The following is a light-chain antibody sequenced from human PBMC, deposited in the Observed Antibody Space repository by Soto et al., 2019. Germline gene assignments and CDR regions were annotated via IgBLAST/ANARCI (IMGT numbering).Light chain of an antibody. V-gene: IGKV3-15*01. CDR3: QQGHNWPLT. CDR1: QSISSE. Sequence: EIVMTQSPATLSVSPGESATLSCRASQSISSELAWYQQKPGQPPRLLIYGASTRATGVPARFTGSGSGSDFTRTISGLQSEDFAVYYCQQGHNWPLTFGQGTRLEI. CDR2: GAS. J-gene: IGKJ2*01.